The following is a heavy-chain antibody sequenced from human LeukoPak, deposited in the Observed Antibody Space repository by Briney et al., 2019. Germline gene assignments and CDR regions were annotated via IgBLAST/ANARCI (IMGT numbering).Heavy chain of an antibody. D-gene: IGHD3-10*01. CDR3: ARGRRRGFGELLGAYYYGMDV. J-gene: IGHJ6*02. CDR1: GGSISSYY. V-gene: IGHV4-59*01. Sequence: PSETLSLTCTVSGGSISSYYWSWIRQPPGKGLEWIGYIYYSGSTNYNPSLKSRVTISVDTSKNQFSLKLSSVTAADTAVYYCARGRRRGFGELLGAYYYGMDVWGQGTTVTVSS. CDR2: IYYSGST.